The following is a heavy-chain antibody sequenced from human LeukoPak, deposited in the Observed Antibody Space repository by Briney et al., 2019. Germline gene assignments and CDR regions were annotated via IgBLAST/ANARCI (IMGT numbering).Heavy chain of an antibody. CDR2: IYTSGST. CDR1: GGSISSYY. D-gene: IGHD6-13*01. V-gene: IGHV4-4*07. Sequence: SETLSLTCTVSGGSISSYYWSWIRQPAGKGLEWIGRIYTSGSTDYNPSLKSRVTISVDKSKNQFSLKLSSVTAADTAVYYCAYMRGSSWYYFDYWGQGTLVTVSS. J-gene: IGHJ4*02. CDR3: AYMRGSSWYYFDY.